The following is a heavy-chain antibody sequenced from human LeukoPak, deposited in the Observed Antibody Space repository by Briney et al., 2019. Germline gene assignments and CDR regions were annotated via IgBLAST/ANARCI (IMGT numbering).Heavy chain of an antibody. CDR1: GGSISSSSYY. J-gene: IGHJ5*02. CDR2: IYYSGST. V-gene: IGHV4-39*07. Sequence: PSETLSLTCTVSGGSISSSSYYWGWIRQPPGKGLEWIGSIYYSGSTYYNPSLKSRVTISVDTSKNQFSLKLSSVTAADTAVYYCASGLWWFDPWGQGTLVTVSS. CDR3: ASGLWWFDP.